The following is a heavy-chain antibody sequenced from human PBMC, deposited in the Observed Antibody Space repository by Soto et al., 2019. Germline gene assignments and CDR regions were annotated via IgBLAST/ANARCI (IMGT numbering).Heavy chain of an antibody. J-gene: IGHJ4*02. CDR3: AREVLWSRYFDY. D-gene: IGHD3-10*01. Sequence: ESGGGVVQPGRSLRLSCAASGFIFSNYVMYWVRQAPGKGLEWVAFMSYDGTTKYYADSVKGRFTISRDNSKNTLYLQMNSLRPEDTGVYYCAREVLWSRYFDYWGQGTRVTVSS. CDR2: MSYDGTTK. CDR1: GFIFSNYV. V-gene: IGHV3-30-3*01.